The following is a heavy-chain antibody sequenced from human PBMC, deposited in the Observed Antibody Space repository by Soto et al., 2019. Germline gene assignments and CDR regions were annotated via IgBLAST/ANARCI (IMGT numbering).Heavy chain of an antibody. CDR2: INPNSGGT. CDR1: RERVKGYC. J-gene: IGHJ5*01. CDR3: ARAASGKMHDCFGS. V-gene: IGHV1-2*04. Sequence: VRRKACRERVKGYCMGWAWQENGQGLEWMGWINPNSGGTNYAQKFQGWVSMTRDTSISTAYMELSRLRSDDTAVYYFARAASGKMHDCFGSWGQRNLVTVSS. D-gene: IGHD5-12*01.